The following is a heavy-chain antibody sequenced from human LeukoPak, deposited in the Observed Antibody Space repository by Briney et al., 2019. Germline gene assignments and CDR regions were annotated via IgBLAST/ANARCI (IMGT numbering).Heavy chain of an antibody. Sequence: SETLSLTCTVSGGSISSYYWSWIRQPPGKGLEWIGYIYYSGSTNYNPSLKSRVTISVDTSKNQFSLKLSSVTAADTAVYYCARDPGGGMVRGFDPWGQGTLVTVSS. CDR3: ARDPGGGMVRGFDP. J-gene: IGHJ5*02. CDR2: IYYSGST. CDR1: GGSISSYY. V-gene: IGHV4-59*01. D-gene: IGHD3-10*01.